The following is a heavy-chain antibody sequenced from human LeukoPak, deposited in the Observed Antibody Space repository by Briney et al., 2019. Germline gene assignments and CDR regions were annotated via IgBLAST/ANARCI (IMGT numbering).Heavy chain of an antibody. V-gene: IGHV4-34*01. CDR1: GGSFSGYY. Sequence: SETLSLTCAVYGGSFSGYYWSWIRQPPGKGLEWIGEINHSGSTNYNPSLKSRVTISVDTSKNQFSLKLSSVTAADTAVYYCARAASGVVTDYWGQGTLVTVSS. D-gene: IGHD3-3*01. CDR2: INHSGST. CDR3: ARAASGVVTDY. J-gene: IGHJ4*02.